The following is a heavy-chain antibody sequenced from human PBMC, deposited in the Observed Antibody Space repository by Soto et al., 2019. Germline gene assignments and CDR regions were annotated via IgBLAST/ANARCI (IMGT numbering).Heavy chain of an antibody. Sequence: ASVKVSCKASEYTFTGYYLHWVRQAPGQGLEWMGWINPNGGGTIYAQKFQGRLTMTRDTSITTAYMELSRLSSDDTAFYYCATSSDWSPLLDYWGQGTPVTVYS. V-gene: IGHV1-2*02. CDR3: ATSSDWSPLLDY. D-gene: IGHD6-19*01. CDR1: EYTFTGYY. CDR2: INPNGGGT. J-gene: IGHJ4*02.